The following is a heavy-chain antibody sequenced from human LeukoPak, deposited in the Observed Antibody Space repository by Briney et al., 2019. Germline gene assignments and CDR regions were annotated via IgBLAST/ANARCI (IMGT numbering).Heavy chain of an antibody. CDR1: GFTFSDYY. Sequence: PGGSLRLSCAASGFTFSDYYMSWIRQAPGKGLEWVSYISSSGSTIYYADSVKGRFTISRDNAKNSLYLQMNSLRDEETAVYDCARCGYSNPNWFDPWRQGTLVTVSS. CDR3: ARCGYSNPNWFDP. J-gene: IGHJ5*02. CDR2: ISSSGSTI. D-gene: IGHD4-11*01. V-gene: IGHV3-11*04.